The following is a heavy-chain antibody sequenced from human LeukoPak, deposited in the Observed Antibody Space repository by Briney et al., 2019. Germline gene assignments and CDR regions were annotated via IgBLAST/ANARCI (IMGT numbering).Heavy chain of an antibody. CDR3: VRDGGVSGYDLLDY. V-gene: IGHV3-7*01. CDR1: GFTFSNYW. Sequence: GSLSLSCAASGFTFSNYWMAWVRRAPGKGLEWVAHINQDGSKEHYMDSVKARFTISRDNAKNSLSLQMNSLRAEDTAVYYCVRDGGVSGYDLLDYWGQGTLVTVSS. J-gene: IGHJ4*02. CDR2: INQDGSKE. D-gene: IGHD5-12*01.